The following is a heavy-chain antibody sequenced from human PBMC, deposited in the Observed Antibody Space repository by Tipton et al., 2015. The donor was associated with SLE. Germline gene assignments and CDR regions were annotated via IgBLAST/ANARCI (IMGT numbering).Heavy chain of an antibody. CDR2: IYHSGSI. CDR3: ATSPYYYDRSGFYYLNWFDP. CDR1: GGSISSGDYS. J-gene: IGHJ5*02. Sequence: TLSLTCAVSGGSISSGDYSWSWIRQPPGKGLEWIGYIYHSGSIYYSPSLKSRATMSIDRSKNQFSLMLSSVTAADTAVYYCATSPYYYDRSGFYYLNWFDPWGQGILVTVSS. V-gene: IGHV4-30-2*01. D-gene: IGHD3-22*01.